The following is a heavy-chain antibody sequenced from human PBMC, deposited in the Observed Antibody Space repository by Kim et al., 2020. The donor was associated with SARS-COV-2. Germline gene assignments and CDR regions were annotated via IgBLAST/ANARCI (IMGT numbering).Heavy chain of an antibody. J-gene: IGHJ6*03. CDR3: ARDPGTPLYYYYMDV. CDR2: IWYDGSNK. D-gene: IGHD1-1*01. Sequence: GGSLRLSCAASGFTFSSYGMHWVRQAPGKGLEWVAVIWYDGSNKYYADSGKGRFTISRDNSKNTLYLQMNSLRAEDTAVYYCARDPGTPLYYYYMDVWGKGTTVTVSS. CDR1: GFTFSSYG. V-gene: IGHV3-33*01.